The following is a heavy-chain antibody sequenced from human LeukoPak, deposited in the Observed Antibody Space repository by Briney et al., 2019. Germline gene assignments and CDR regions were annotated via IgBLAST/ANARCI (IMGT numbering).Heavy chain of an antibody. Sequence: GGSLRLSCAASGFTFSSYAMHWVRQAPGKGLEWVAVISYDGSNKYYADSVKGRFTISRDNSKNTQYLQMNSLRAEDTAVYYCARGSDRFGLPYYYMDVWGKGTTVTISS. CDR3: ARGSDRFGLPYYYMDV. V-gene: IGHV3-30*04. D-gene: IGHD3-10*01. CDR1: GFTFSSYA. J-gene: IGHJ6*03. CDR2: ISYDGSNK.